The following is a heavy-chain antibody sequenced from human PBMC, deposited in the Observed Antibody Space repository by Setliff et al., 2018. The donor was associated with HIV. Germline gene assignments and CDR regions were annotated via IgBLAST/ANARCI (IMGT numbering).Heavy chain of an antibody. CDR2: INTNTGNP. V-gene: IGHV7-4-1*02. CDR1: GGTFSSYA. Sequence: ASVKVSCKASGGTFSSYAINWVRQAPGQGLEWMGWINTNTGNPTYAQGFTGRFVFSLDTSVGTAYLQISSIQAEDTAVYYCARSRLFFGVVTFDYWGQGTLVTVSS. D-gene: IGHD3-3*01. J-gene: IGHJ4*02. CDR3: ARSRLFFGVVTFDY.